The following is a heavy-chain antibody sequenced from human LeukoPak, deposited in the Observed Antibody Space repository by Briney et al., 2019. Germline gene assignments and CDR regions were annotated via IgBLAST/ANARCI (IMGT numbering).Heavy chain of an antibody. CDR2: ISGSGGST. Sequence: GGSLRLSCAASGFAFSSYAMSWVRQAPGKGLEWVSAISGSGGSTYYADSVKGRLTISRDNSKNTLYLQMNSLRAEDTAVYYCAKDQWVSGSQPDYWGQGTLVTVSS. CDR1: GFAFSSYA. V-gene: IGHV3-23*01. CDR3: AKDQWVSGSQPDY. J-gene: IGHJ4*02. D-gene: IGHD1-26*01.